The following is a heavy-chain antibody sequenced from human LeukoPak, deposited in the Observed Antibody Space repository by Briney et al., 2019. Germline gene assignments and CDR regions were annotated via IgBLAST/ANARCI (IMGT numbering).Heavy chain of an antibody. Sequence: ASVKVSCKASGYTFTSYDINWVRQATGQGLEWMGWMNPNSGNTGYAQKFQGRVTITRNTSISTAYMELSSLRSEDTAVYYCARGGGTRTYYDFWSGPTPPNWFDPWGQGTLVTVSS. CDR1: GYTFTSYD. J-gene: IGHJ5*02. CDR3: ARGGGTRTYYDFWSGPTPPNWFDP. D-gene: IGHD3-3*01. V-gene: IGHV1-8*03. CDR2: MNPNSGNT.